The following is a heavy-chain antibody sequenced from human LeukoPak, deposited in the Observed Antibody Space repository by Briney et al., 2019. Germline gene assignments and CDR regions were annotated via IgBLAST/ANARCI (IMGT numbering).Heavy chain of an antibody. CDR2: MNPNSANT. J-gene: IGHJ4*02. CDR3: ARGKRYDSGSYYTDY. Sequence: ASVKVSCKASGSTFTNYDINWVRQTTRQGLEWMGWMNPNSANTGYAQNFQGRVTITMNTSISTAYMDLSSLRSEDTAVYYCARGKRYDSGSYYTDYWGQGTLVTVSS. V-gene: IGHV1-8*03. D-gene: IGHD3-10*01. CDR1: GSTFTNYD.